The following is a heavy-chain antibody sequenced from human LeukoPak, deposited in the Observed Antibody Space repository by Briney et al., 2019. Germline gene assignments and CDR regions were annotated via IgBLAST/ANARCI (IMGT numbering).Heavy chain of an antibody. V-gene: IGHV3-23*01. CDR3: AKEGDSSGWSYNWFDP. CDR2: IIGSGGST. Sequence: GGSLRLSCAASGFTFSSYAMSGVRQAPGKGLEWVSAIIGSGGSTYYADSVKGRFTISRGNSKNTLYLQMNSLRAEDTAVYYCAKEGDSSGWSYNWFDPWGQGTLVTVSS. CDR1: GFTFSSYA. D-gene: IGHD6-19*01. J-gene: IGHJ5*02.